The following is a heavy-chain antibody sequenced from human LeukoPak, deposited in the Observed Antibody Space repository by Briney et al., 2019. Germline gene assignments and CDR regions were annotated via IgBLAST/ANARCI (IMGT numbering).Heavy chain of an antibody. CDR2: IHSGGTT. J-gene: IGHJ4*02. CDR3: ARVKRTDSSGYLNYFDY. Sequence: GGSLRLSCAASGFTVSYNYMSWVRQAPGKGLEWVSAIHSGGTTYYADSVKGRFTISRDNSKNTLYLQMNSLRAEDTAVYYCARVKRTDSSGYLNYFDYWGQGTLVTVSS. CDR1: GFTVSYNY. D-gene: IGHD3-22*01. V-gene: IGHV3-53*01.